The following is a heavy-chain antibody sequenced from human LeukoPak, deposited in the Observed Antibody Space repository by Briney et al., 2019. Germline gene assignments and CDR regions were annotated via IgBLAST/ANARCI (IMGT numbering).Heavy chain of an antibody. CDR2: IRSGGDT. D-gene: IGHD3-22*01. Sequence: GGSLRLSCAASGFSVSKTYMNWVRQAPGKGPEWVSVIRSGGDTQYADSVKGRFTVSRDDFKNTLYLQMNSLRAEDTAVYYCAKEGVYDNSGYNDALDIWGQGTQVTVSS. CDR3: AKEGVYDNSGYNDALDI. CDR1: GFSVSKTY. V-gene: IGHV3-53*01. J-gene: IGHJ3*02.